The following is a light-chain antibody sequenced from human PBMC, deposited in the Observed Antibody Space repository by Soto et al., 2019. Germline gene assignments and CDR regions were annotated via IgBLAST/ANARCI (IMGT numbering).Light chain of an antibody. V-gene: IGKV3-20*01. J-gene: IGKJ1*01. CDR3: QQYGTSAGT. CDR2: GAS. Sequence: EIVLTQSPGTLSLSPGERATLSCRASQSVRSNYIGWYQQKPGQAPRLLIYGASSRATGISDKFSGSGSGTDFNLTISRLEPEDFAVYYCQQYGTSAGTFGQGTRVESK. CDR1: QSVRSNY.